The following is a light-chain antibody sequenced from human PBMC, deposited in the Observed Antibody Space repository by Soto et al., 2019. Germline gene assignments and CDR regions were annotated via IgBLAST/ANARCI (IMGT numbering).Light chain of an antibody. Sequence: DVQMTQSPSSVSASVGDRVTITCRASQGINRWLAWYQQKSGKAPKLLIYSASSLVSGVPSRFSGSGAGTDFTLTISSLQPEDFATYYCQQANTFALTFGGGTKVEIK. CDR1: QGINRW. CDR2: SAS. CDR3: QQANTFALT. J-gene: IGKJ4*01. V-gene: IGKV1-12*01.